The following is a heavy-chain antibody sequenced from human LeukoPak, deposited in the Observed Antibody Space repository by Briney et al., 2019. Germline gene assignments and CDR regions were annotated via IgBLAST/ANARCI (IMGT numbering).Heavy chain of an antibody. V-gene: IGHV3-33*01. Sequence: GGSLRLSCAASGFTFSSYGMHWVRQAPDKGLEWVAVIWYDGSNKYYADSVKGRFTTSRDNSKNTLYLQMNSLRAEDTAVYYCARDAIWFGELLYYFDYWGQGTLVTVSS. CDR3: ARDAIWFGELLYYFDY. CDR1: GFTFSSYG. D-gene: IGHD3-10*01. J-gene: IGHJ4*02. CDR2: IWYDGSNK.